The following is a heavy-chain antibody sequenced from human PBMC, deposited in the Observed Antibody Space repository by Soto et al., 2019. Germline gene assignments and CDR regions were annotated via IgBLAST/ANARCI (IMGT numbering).Heavy chain of an antibody. V-gene: IGHV3-23*01. Sequence: GGSLRLSCAASGFTFSIYAMTWVRQAPGKGLEWVSTTGATGRTTYYADSVKGRFTVSRDNSKSTLDLQMSSLRAEDTAVYYCATVHNTSRSFDYWGQGTLVTVSS. CDR2: TGATGRTT. D-gene: IGHD1-20*01. CDR3: ATVHNTSRSFDY. CDR1: GFTFSIYA. J-gene: IGHJ4*02.